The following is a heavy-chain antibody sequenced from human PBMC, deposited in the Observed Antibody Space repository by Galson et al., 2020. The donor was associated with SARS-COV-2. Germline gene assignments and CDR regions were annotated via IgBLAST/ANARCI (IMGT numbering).Heavy chain of an antibody. CDR1: GTSISSGSYS. Sequence: SETLSLTCAVSGTSISSGSYSWNWIRQPPGKGLEWIGYISHSGGTYYNPSLKSRVTISGDRSKNQFSLRLSSVTAADTAVYYRYRLHYGEYRPEAFDIWGPGTRVTVAS. CDR3: YRLHYGEYRPEAFDI. J-gene: IGHJ3*02. D-gene: IGHD4-17*01. V-gene: IGHV4-30-2*01. CDR2: ISHSGGT.